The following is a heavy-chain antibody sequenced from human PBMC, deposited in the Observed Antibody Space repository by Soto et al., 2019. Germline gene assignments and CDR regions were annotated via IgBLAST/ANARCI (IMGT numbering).Heavy chain of an antibody. CDR2: ISAYNGNT. Sequence: QVQLVQSGAEVKKPGASVKVSCKASGYTFTSYGISWVRQAPGQGLEWMGWISAYNGNTNYAQKLQGRVTMTTDTATSTAYRELRSLRSGDRAVDYCASAWGYSYGFDHWGQGTLVTVSS. CDR1: GYTFTSYG. J-gene: IGHJ5*02. V-gene: IGHV1-18*01. CDR3: ASAWGYSYGFDH. D-gene: IGHD5-18*01.